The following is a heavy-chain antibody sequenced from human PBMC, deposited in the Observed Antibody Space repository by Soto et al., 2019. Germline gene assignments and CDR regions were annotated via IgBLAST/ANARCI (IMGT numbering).Heavy chain of an antibody. CDR3: AKALEPMVRGVIGFDY. J-gene: IGHJ4*02. CDR2: ISWNSGSI. CDR1: GFTFDDYA. V-gene: IGHV3-9*01. Sequence: GGSLRLSCAASGFTFDDYAMHWVRQAPGKGLEWVSGISWNSGSIGYADSVKGRFTISRDNAKNSLYLQMNSLRAEDTALYYCAKALEPMVRGVIGFDYWGQGTLVTVSS. D-gene: IGHD3-10*01.